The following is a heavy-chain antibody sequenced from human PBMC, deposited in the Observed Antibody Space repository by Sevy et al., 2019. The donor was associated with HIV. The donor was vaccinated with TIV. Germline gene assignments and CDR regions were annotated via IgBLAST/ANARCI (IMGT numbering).Heavy chain of an antibody. CDR2: IRGKPYGGTT. CDR1: GFTFGDYT. J-gene: IGHJ6*02. D-gene: IGHD1-26*01. CDR3: TRVEGAADWGMDV. V-gene: IGHV3-49*04. Sequence: GGSLRLSCTVSGFTFGDYTLSWVRQAPGKGLEWVAFIRGKPYGGTTEYAASVKGRFTISRDDSKSIAYLQMNGLKTEDTAVYYGTRVEGAADWGMDVWGQGTTVTVSS.